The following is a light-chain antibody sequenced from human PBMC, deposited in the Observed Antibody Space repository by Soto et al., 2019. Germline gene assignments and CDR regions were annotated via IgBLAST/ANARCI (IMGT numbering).Light chain of an antibody. V-gene: IGKV3D-20*02. Sequence: EIVLTQSPGTLSLSPGERATLSCRASHSVSSTYLIWYQQKPGQAPRLLIYGASSRATGVPARFSGSGSGTDFTLTISSLEPEDFAVYYCQQRSNWPRTFGQGTKVDI. J-gene: IGKJ1*01. CDR3: QQRSNWPRT. CDR1: HSVSSTY. CDR2: GAS.